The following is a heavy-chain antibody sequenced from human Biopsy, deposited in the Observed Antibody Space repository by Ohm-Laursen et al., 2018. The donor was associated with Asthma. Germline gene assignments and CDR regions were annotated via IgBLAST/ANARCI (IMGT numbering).Heavy chain of an antibody. D-gene: IGHD2-2*01. Sequence: SLRLSCTASGFRFESFAMHWVRQAPGKGLEWVACIGLDSGTTVYAGSVRGRFTISRDNAKKSVFLQLNSLRAEDSAFYYCGKGAAAAIAYPDSWGQGTLVTVSS. V-gene: IGHV3-9*01. CDR1: GFRFESFA. CDR2: IGLDSGTT. J-gene: IGHJ4*02. CDR3: GKGAAAAIAYPDS.